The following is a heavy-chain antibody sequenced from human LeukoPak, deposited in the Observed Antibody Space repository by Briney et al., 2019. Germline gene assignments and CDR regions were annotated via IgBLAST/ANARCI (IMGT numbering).Heavy chain of an antibody. CDR1: GGSMTSSGYY. Sequence: SETLSLTCTVSGGSMTSSGYYWTWMRQPPGEGLEWIGSISHSGSTYYNSSLRSRVTISVDKSKNQFSLKLSSVTAADTAVYYCARFGSNMIQSYYYGMDVWGQGTTVTVSS. V-gene: IGHV4-30-2*01. J-gene: IGHJ6*02. CDR2: ISHSGST. D-gene: IGHD3-10*01. CDR3: ARFGSNMIQSYYYGMDV.